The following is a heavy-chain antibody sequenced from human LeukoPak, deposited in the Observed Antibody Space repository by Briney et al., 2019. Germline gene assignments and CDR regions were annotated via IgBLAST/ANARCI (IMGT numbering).Heavy chain of an antibody. J-gene: IGHJ3*02. CDR3: ARDNGYTLGDAFDI. CDR1: GGTFSSYA. V-gene: IGHV1-69*06. Sequence: SVKVSCKASGGTFSSYAISWVRQAPGQGLEWMGGIIPIFGTANYAQKFQGRVTITADKSTSTAYMELSSLRSDDTAVYYCARDNGYTLGDAFDIWGQGTMVTVSS. CDR2: IIPIFGTA. D-gene: IGHD5-24*01.